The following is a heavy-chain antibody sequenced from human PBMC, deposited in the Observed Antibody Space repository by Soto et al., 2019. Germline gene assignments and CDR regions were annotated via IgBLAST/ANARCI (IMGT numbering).Heavy chain of an antibody. V-gene: IGHV4-34*01. Sequence: QVQLQQWGAGLLKPSETLSLTCAVYGGSFSDFHWSWIRQPPGKGLEWIGEINHRGNTNYNPSLKSRVTMSVDTSQNQFSLKMTSFTAADTAVYYCARTHYAMDVWDKGTTVTVSS. CDR1: GGSFSDFH. CDR2: INHRGNT. CDR3: ARTHYAMDV. J-gene: IGHJ6*04.